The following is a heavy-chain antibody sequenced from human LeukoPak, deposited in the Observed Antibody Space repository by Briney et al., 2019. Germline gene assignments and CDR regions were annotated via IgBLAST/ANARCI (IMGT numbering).Heavy chain of an antibody. CDR3: ASDLQTYCSSTSCPRGPFDI. J-gene: IGHJ3*02. Sequence: GASVKVSCKASGYTFTGYYMHWVRQAPGQGLEWMGWINPNSGGTNYAQKFQGRVTITADESTSTAYMELSSLRSEDTAVYYCASDLQTYCSSTSCPRGPFDIWGQGTMVTVSS. D-gene: IGHD2-2*01. V-gene: IGHV1-2*02. CDR2: INPNSGGT. CDR1: GYTFTGYY.